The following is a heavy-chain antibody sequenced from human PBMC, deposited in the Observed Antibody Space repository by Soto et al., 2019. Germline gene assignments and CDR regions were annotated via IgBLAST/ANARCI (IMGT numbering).Heavy chain of an antibody. CDR3: ARDSYYYDSSGHDGAFDI. Sequence: SETLSLTCTVSGGSISSYYWSWIRQPAGKGLEWIGRIYTSGSTNYNPSLKSRVTMSVDTSKNQFSLKLSSVTAADTAVYYCARDSYYYDSSGHDGAFDIWGQGTMVTVSS. CDR2: IYTSGST. V-gene: IGHV4-4*07. D-gene: IGHD3-22*01. CDR1: GGSISSYY. J-gene: IGHJ3*02.